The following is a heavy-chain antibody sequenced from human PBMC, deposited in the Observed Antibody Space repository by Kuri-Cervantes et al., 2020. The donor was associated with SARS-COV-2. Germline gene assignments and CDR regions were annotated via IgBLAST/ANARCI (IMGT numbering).Heavy chain of an antibody. D-gene: IGHD1-1*01. V-gene: IGHV3-74*01. CDR1: GFTFSGSA. CDR3: VRDGDHWNFDY. Sequence: GESLKISCAASGFTFSGSAIYWVRQAPGKGLVWVSRINPDGSYTNNADSVKGRFTLSRDNAKNMLFLQMNSLRAEDTAVYYCVRDGDHWNFDYWGQGTLVTVSS. CDR2: INPDGSYT. J-gene: IGHJ4*02.